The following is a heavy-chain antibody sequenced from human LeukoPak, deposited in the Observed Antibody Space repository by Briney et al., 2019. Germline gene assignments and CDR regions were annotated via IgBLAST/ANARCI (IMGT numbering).Heavy chain of an antibody. J-gene: IGHJ4*02. CDR1: GYTFTVYF. V-gene: IGHV1-2*02. Sequence: ASVTVSFKASGYTFTVYFMHWVRQAPGQGLEWMGWINPNSGGTKYAQKFQGRVTMTRDKSITTAYMELSRLTSDDTAVYYCARGRGAATTVVTATLDDYWGQGTLVTVS. CDR3: ARGRGAATTVVTATLDDY. D-gene: IGHD4-23*01. CDR2: INPNSGGT.